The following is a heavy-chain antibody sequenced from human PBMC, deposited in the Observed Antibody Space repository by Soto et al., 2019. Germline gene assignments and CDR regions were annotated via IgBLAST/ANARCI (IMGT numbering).Heavy chain of an antibody. CDR2: IYDSGSA. V-gene: IGHV4-31*03. J-gene: IGHJ6*03. Sequence: QVQLQESGPGLVKPSQTLSLTCIVSGDSISRGGYFWTWIRQHPGKGLEWIGYIYDSGSAFYNPSLKSRVTMSVDTSKNQFSVNLRSVTAADTAVFYCARGILRPNHYMDVWGKGTAVAVSS. CDR3: ARGILRPNHYMDV. CDR1: GDSISRGGYF. D-gene: IGHD1-26*01.